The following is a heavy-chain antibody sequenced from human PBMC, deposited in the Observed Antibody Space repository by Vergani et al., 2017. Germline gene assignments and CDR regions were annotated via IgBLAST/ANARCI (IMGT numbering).Heavy chain of an antibody. V-gene: IGHV1-2*02. CDR3: ARDRVELWLRWDWYGMDV. Sequence: QVQLVQSGAEVKKPGASVKVSCKASGYTFTSYGISWVRQAPGQGLEWMGWINPNSGGTNYAQKFQGRVTMTRDTSISTAYMELSRLRSDDTAVYYCARDRVELWLRWDWYGMDVWGQGTTVTVSS. D-gene: IGHD5-12*01. CDR2: INPNSGGT. CDR1: GYTFTSYG. J-gene: IGHJ6*02.